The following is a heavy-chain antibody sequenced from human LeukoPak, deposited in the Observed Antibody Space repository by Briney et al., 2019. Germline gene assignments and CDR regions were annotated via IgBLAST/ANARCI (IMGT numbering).Heavy chain of an antibody. CDR1: GFTFSSYA. Sequence: GGSLRLSCAGSGFTFSSYAMHWVRQAPGKGLEYVSGISSNGGSTYHANSVKGRFTISRDNSKNTLYLQMNSLRAEDTAVYYCAKGGTDLWFGDEQLFDYWGQGTLVTVSS. D-gene: IGHD3-10*01. CDR2: ISSNGGST. CDR3: AKGGTDLWFGDEQLFDY. J-gene: IGHJ4*02. V-gene: IGHV3-64*01.